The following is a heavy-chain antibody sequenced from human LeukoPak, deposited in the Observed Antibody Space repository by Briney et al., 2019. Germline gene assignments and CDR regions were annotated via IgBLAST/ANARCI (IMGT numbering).Heavy chain of an antibody. CDR3: AKSSPPPYYYGSGLGYFDY. Sequence: GGSLRLSCAASGFTFSSYAMSWVRQAPGKGLEWVSAIGGSGGSTYYADSVKGRFTIPRDNSKNTLYLQMNSLRAEDTAVYYCAKSSPPPYYYGSGLGYFDYWGQGTLVTVSS. CDR1: GFTFSSYA. V-gene: IGHV3-23*01. D-gene: IGHD3-10*01. CDR2: IGGSGGST. J-gene: IGHJ4*02.